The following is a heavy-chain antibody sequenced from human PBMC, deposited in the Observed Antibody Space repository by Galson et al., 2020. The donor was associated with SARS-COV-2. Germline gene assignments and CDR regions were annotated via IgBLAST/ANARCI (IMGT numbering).Heavy chain of an antibody. CDR3: ARLVTTVVTADAFDI. CDR1: GFTFSSYS. V-gene: IGHV3-21*01. CDR2: ISSSSSYI. Sequence: GEPLKISCAASGFTFSSYSMNWVRQAPGKGLEWVSSISSSSSYIYYADSVKGRFTISRDNAKNSLYLQMNSLRAEDTAVDYCARLVTTVVTADAFDIWGQGTMVTVSS. D-gene: IGHD2-15*01. J-gene: IGHJ3*02.